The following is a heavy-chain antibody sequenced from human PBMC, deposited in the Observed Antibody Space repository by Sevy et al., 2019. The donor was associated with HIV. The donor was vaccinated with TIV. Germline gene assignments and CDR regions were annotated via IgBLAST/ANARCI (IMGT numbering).Heavy chain of an antibody. Sequence: GESLRISCAASGFTFSDYWMTWVRQSPGKGLEWVANINRDGSGKYYVDSVKGRFTFSRDNPKKSLYLQMDSLRPEDTAVYYCARDFYEFGDPRGFDYWGQGTLVTVSS. CDR1: GFTFSDYW. CDR2: INRDGSGK. CDR3: ARDFYEFGDPRGFDY. V-gene: IGHV3-7*01. J-gene: IGHJ4*02. D-gene: IGHD4-17*01.